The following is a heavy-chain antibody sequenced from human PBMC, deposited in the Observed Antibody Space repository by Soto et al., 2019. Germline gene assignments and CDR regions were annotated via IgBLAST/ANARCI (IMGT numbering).Heavy chain of an antibody. CDR3: ASSGWERDCSSTSCYTYYYYGMDV. CDR2: ISGSGGST. Sequence: GGSLRLSCAASGFTFSSYAMSWVRQAPGKGLEWVSAISGSGGSTYYADSVKGRFTISRDNSKNTLYLQMNSLRAEDTAVYYCASSGWERDCSSTSCYTYYYYGMDVWGQGTTVTVSS. V-gene: IGHV3-23*01. J-gene: IGHJ6*02. CDR1: GFTFSSYA. D-gene: IGHD2-2*02.